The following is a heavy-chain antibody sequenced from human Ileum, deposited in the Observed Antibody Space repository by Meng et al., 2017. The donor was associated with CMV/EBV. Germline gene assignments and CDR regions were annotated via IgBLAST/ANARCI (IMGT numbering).Heavy chain of an antibody. CDR1: GFIFNDFA. J-gene: IGHJ4*02. Sequence: SLKISCAASGFIFNDFAMHLVRQAPGKGPEWVATVNWNSGAIHYAGSVEGRFTISRDNAKNSLSLQMNSLRPEDTALYYCVKAQTTTQSNYFGDWGQGTLVTVSS. V-gene: IGHV3-9*01. D-gene: IGHD1-14*01. CDR2: VNWNSGAI. CDR3: VKAQTTTQSNYFGD.